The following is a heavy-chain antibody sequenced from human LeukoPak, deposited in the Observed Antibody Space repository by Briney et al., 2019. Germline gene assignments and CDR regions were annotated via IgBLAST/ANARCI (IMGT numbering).Heavy chain of an antibody. D-gene: IGHD6-13*01. J-gene: IGHJ4*02. CDR2: ISYDGSNK. CDR1: GFTFSSYA. Sequence: PGRSLRLSCAASGFTFSSYAMHWVRQAPGKGLEWVAVISYDGSNKYYADSVKGRFTISRDNSKNTLYLQMNSLRAEDTAVYYCAREAAAGTGFDYWGQGTLVTVSS. V-gene: IGHV3-30-3*01. CDR3: AREAAAGTGFDY.